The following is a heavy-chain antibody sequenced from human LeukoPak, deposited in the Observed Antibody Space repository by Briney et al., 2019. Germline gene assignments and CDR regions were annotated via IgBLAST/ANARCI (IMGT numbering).Heavy chain of an antibody. V-gene: IGHV5-51*01. J-gene: IGHJ4*02. CDR1: GYSFTSYW. CDR3: ARHLRPLPTVVTPTTYDY. CDR2: IYPGDSDT. Sequence: PGESLKVSCKGSGYSFTSYWIGWVRQMPGKGLEWMGIIYPGDSDTRYSPSFQGQVTISADKSISTAYLQWSSLKASDTAIYYCARHLRPLPTVVTPTTYDYWGQGTLVTVSS. D-gene: IGHD4-23*01.